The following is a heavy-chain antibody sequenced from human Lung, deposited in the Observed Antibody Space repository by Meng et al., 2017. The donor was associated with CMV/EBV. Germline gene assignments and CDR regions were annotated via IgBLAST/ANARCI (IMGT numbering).Heavy chain of an antibody. CDR3: ARVGLSTALREAPSSSSIDN. CDR1: GYTFTGYF. Sequence: ASXXVSXKASGYTFTGYFMHWVRQAPGQGLEWMGWINPNSGGTNYAQKFQGRVIMTWDTSISSAYMQLSRLTYNDTAVFYCARVGLSTALREAPSSSSIDNXGQGXLVTVSS. CDR2: INPNSGGT. D-gene: IGHD6-6*01. V-gene: IGHV1-2*02. J-gene: IGHJ4*02.